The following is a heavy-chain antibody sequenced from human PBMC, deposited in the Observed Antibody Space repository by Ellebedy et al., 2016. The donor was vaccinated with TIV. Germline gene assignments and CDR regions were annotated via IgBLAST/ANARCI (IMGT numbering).Heavy chain of an antibody. D-gene: IGHD4/OR15-4a*01. CDR2: IYSRGTT. CDR3: ARGGDYAGV. CDR1: GFTVSSHY. V-gene: IGHV3-66*01. Sequence: GESLKISXAASGFTVSSHYMRWVRQAPGKGLEWVSFIYSRGTTYYADSVKGRFTISRDSSKNTMYLQMNSLRAEDTAVYYCARGGDYAGVWGQGTTVTVPS. J-gene: IGHJ6*02.